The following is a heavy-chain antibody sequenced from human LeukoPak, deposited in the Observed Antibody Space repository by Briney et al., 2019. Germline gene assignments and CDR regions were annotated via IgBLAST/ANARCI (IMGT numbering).Heavy chain of an antibody. CDR2: ISAYNGNT. CDR3: ARVLNFGWGSYSLSPFDL. Sequence: GASVKVSCKASGYTITSYGISWVRQAPGQGLEWMGWISAYNGNTNYAQRFQGRLTMTTDSSTSTAYMGLESLRSDDTAMYYCARVLNFGWGSYSLSPFDLGGKGTRVPVSS. J-gene: IGHJ3*01. D-gene: IGHD3-10*01. CDR1: GYTITSYG. V-gene: IGHV1-18*01.